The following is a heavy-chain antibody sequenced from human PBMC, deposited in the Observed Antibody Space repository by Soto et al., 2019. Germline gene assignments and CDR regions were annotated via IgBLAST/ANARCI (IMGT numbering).Heavy chain of an antibody. Sequence: GGSLRLSCAASGFTFSSYWMYWVRQTPGKGLVWVSRINTDGTSTKYADSVKGRFTISRDNVDNTLYLQMDSLRAEDTAGYFCGRQSSSGSFDPWGQGTLVTGFS. CDR3: GRQSSSGSFDP. CDR2: INTDGTST. CDR1: GFTFSSYW. J-gene: IGHJ5*01. D-gene: IGHD3-10*01. V-gene: IGHV3-74*03.